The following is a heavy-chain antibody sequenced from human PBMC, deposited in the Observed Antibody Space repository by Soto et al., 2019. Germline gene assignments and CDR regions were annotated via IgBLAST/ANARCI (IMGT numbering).Heavy chain of an antibody. D-gene: IGHD1-26*01. V-gene: IGHV3-49*03. Sequence: GSLRLSCITSEFTFGDYAMIWFRQAPGKGLEWVSFITSKRYGGKTEYAASVKGRFTISRDDSKSVAYLQMNSLRTDDTAVYYCSRLPPNNWGAPLDYWGQGTLVTVSS. CDR1: EFTFGDYA. CDR3: SRLPPNNWGAPLDY. CDR2: ITSKRYGGKT. J-gene: IGHJ4*02.